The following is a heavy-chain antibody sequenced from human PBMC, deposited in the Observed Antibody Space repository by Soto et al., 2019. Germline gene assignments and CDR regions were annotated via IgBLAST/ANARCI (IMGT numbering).Heavy chain of an antibody. J-gene: IGHJ6*02. V-gene: IGHV3-30*18. Sequence: QVQLVESGGGVVQPGRSLRLSCAASGLTFSIYGMHWVRQAPGKGLEWVAVISNDGSNTHYADSVKGRFTISRDNSKNTLYLQMNSLRAEDTAVYYCANYYNYAMDVWGQGTTVTVSS. CDR3: ANYYNYAMDV. CDR2: ISNDGSNT. CDR1: GLTFSIYG.